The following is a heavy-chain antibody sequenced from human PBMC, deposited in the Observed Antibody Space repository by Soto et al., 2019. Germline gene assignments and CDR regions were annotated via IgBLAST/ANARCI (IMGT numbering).Heavy chain of an antibody. CDR2: IDPSDSYT. V-gene: IGHV5-10-1*01. CDR3: ARHRGYCSGGSCPGAEYFQH. CDR1: GYSFTSYW. J-gene: IGHJ1*01. D-gene: IGHD2-15*01. Sequence: PGESLKISCKGSGYSFTSYWISWVRQMPGKGLEWMGRIDPSDSYTNYSPSFQGHVTISADKSISTAYLQWSSLKASDTAMYYCARHRGYCSGGSCPGAEYFQHWGQGTLVTVSS.